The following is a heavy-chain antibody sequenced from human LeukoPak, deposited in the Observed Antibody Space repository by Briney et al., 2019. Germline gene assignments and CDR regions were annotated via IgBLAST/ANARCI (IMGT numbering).Heavy chain of an antibody. J-gene: IGHJ4*02. CDR1: GFTLSDHY. CDR2: IRNKANSSTT. Sequence: PGGSLRLSCAASGFTLSDHYMDRVRQAPGKGLEWVGRIRNKANSSTTEYAASVKGRFTVSRDDSKSLLYLQMNSLKTEDTAVYYCARQGYCSGGSCRGQFYFDYWGQGTLVTVSS. CDR3: ARQGYCSGGSCRGQFYFDY. V-gene: IGHV3-72*01. D-gene: IGHD2-15*01.